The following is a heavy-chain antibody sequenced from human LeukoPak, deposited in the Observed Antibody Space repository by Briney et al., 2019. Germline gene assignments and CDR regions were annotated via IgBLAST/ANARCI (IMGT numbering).Heavy chain of an antibody. J-gene: IGHJ3*02. V-gene: IGHV4-59*08. CDR3: ARPYCSGGSCGAFDI. Sequence: SETLSLTCTVSGGSISSYYWSWIRQPPGKGLEWIGYIYYSGSTNYNPSLKSRVTISVDTSKNQFSLKLSSVTAADTAVHYCARPYCSGGSCGAFDIWGQGTMVTVSS. CDR2: IYYSGST. D-gene: IGHD2-15*01. CDR1: GGSISSYY.